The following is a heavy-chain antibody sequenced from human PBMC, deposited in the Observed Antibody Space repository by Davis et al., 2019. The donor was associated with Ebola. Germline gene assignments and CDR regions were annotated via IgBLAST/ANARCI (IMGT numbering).Heavy chain of an antibody. Sequence: GESLKISCAASGFTFSSYSMNWVRQAPGKGLEWVSSISSSSSYIYYADSVKGRFTISRDNAKNSLYLQMNSLRAEDTAVYYCARGLIQLLAQQHNWFDPWGQGTLVTVSS. D-gene: IGHD5-18*01. CDR2: ISSSSSYI. CDR3: ARGLIQLLAQQHNWFDP. CDR1: GFTFSSYS. V-gene: IGHV3-21*01. J-gene: IGHJ5*02.